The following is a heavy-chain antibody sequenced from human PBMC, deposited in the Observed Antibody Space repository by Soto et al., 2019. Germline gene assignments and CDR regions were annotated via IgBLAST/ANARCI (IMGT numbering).Heavy chain of an antibody. Sequence: SVKVSCKASGGTFSSYTISWVRQAPGQGLEWMGRIIPILGIANYAQKFQGRVTITADKSTSTAYMELSSLRSEDTAVYYCAFGYGGNTGFRWFDPWGQGPLVTVSS. J-gene: IGHJ5*02. CDR1: GGTFSSYT. CDR3: AFGYGGNTGFRWFDP. D-gene: IGHD2-15*01. V-gene: IGHV1-69*02. CDR2: IIPILGIA.